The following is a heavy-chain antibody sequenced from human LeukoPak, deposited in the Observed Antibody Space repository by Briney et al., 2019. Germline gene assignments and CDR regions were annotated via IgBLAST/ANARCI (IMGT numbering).Heavy chain of an antibody. V-gene: IGHV1-2*02. CDR2: INPNSGGT. CDR1: GYTFTGYY. J-gene: IGHJ3*02. Sequence: ASVKVSCKASGYTFTGYYMHWVRQAPGQGLEWMGWINPNSGGTNYAQKFQGRVTMTRDTSISTAYMELSRLRSDDTAVYHCARGSYYDSSGNAFDIWGQGTMVTVSS. CDR3: ARGSYYDSSGNAFDI. D-gene: IGHD3-22*01.